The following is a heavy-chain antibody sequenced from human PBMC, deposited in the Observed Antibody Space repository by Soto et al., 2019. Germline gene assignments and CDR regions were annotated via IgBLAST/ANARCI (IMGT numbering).Heavy chain of an antibody. CDR2: ISYDGTTK. V-gene: IGHV3-30*18. Sequence: QVQLVESGGGGVQPGTSLTLSCAASGFTFSSYGMHWVRQAPGKGLEWVAVISYDGTTKCYADSVKGRFSISRDNSKNTWYLKMNSLGLEATVLYYGAKDIPLCGVGGCYLFDYGGQGIWSPSPQ. CDR3: AKDIPLCGVGGCYLFDY. CDR1: GFTFSSYG. J-gene: IGHJ4*01. D-gene: IGHD2-15*01.